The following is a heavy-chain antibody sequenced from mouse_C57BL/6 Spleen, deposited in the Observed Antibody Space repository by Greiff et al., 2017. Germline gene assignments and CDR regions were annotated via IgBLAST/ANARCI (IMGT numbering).Heavy chain of an antibody. Sequence: QVQLQQPGAELVMPGASVKLSCKASGYTFTSYWMHWVKQRPGQGLEWIGEIDPSDSYTNYNQKFKGKATLTVDKSSSTAYMQLSSLTSEDSAVYDCARKDYGSSWFAYWGQGTLVTVSA. CDR2: IDPSDSYT. V-gene: IGHV1-69*01. CDR3: ARKDYGSSWFAY. CDR1: GYTFTSYW. J-gene: IGHJ3*01. D-gene: IGHD1-1*01.